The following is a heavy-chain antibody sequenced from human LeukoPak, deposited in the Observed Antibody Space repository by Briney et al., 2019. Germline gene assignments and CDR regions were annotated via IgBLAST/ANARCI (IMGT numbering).Heavy chain of an antibody. V-gene: IGHV3-53*01. CDR1: EFSGSSNY. Sequence: GGSLRLSCAASEFSGSSNYMSWVRQAPGKGLEWVSVIYRGGATFYADSVMGRFILSRDDSKSTLYLQMNSLRAEDTAVYYCAGGSHIGEGGILDNWGQGALVTVSS. D-gene: IGHD6-13*01. J-gene: IGHJ4*02. CDR2: IYRGGAT. CDR3: AGGSHIGEGGILDN.